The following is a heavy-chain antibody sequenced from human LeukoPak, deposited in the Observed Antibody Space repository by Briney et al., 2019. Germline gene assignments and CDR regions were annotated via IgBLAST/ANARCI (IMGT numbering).Heavy chain of an antibody. V-gene: IGHV1-2*04. Sequence: WASAKVSCKASGYTFTGYYMHWVRQAPGQGLEWMGWINPNSGGTNYAQKFQGWVTMTRDTSISTAYMELSRLRSDDTAVYYCARGVYDSSGYYYGYFDYWGQGTLVTVSS. CDR1: GYTFTGYY. J-gene: IGHJ4*02. CDR2: INPNSGGT. D-gene: IGHD3-22*01. CDR3: ARGVYDSSGYYYGYFDY.